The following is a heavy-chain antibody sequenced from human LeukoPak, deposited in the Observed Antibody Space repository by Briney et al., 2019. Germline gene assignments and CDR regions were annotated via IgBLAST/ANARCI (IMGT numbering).Heavy chain of an antibody. CDR3: ARSNSGSNFDY. Sequence: SETLSLTCTVSGGSITRSSYDWGWIRQPPGKGLEWIGYIYYTGSTNYNPSLKSRVTTSVDTSKNQFSLKLTSATAADTAVYYCARSNSGSNFDYWGQGTLVTVSS. CDR1: GGSITRSSYD. J-gene: IGHJ4*02. V-gene: IGHV4-61*05. D-gene: IGHD5-12*01. CDR2: IYYTGST.